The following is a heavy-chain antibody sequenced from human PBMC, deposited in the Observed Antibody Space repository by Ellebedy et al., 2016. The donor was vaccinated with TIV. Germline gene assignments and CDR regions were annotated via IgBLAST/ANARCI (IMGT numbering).Heavy chain of an antibody. Sequence: PGGSLRLSCAASGFSFSSHAMAWVRQAPGKGLEWVSGITGSADRTYYADSVKGRFTISRDNSKNTLYLQMNSLRAEDTAVYYCAKTGWYSEPGNIDYWGQGTLVTVSS. CDR1: GFSFSSHA. CDR2: ITGSADRT. D-gene: IGHD6-19*01. CDR3: AKTGWYSEPGNIDY. J-gene: IGHJ4*02. V-gene: IGHV3-23*01.